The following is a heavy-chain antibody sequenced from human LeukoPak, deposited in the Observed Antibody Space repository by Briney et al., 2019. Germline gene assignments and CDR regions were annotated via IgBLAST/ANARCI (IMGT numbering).Heavy chain of an antibody. J-gene: IGHJ4*02. CDR2: ITSSSTYV. Sequence: NPGGSLRLSCEASGFSFSTYNMNWVRQAPGKRLEWISSITSSSTYVFYADSVRGRFTISRDNAKNSLYLQIDSLRAEDTAVYYCAKAYYDDYATAPRDFYYWGQGTLVTVSS. CDR3: AKAYYDDYATAPRDFYY. CDR1: GFSFSTYN. V-gene: IGHV3-21*01. D-gene: IGHD4-17*01.